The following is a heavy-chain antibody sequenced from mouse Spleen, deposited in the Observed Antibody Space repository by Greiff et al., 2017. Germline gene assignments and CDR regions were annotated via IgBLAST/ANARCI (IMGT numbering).Heavy chain of an antibody. CDR3: ARITPYYFDY. CDR2: INPSTGGT. J-gene: IGHJ2*01. CDR1: GYSFTGYY. V-gene: IGHV1-42*01. D-gene: IGHD1-1*01. Sequence: VQLQQSGPELVKPGASVKISCKASGYSFTGYYMNWVKQSPEKSLEWIGAINPSTGGTTYNQKFKAKATLTVDKSSSTAYMQLKILTSEDSAVYYCARITPYYFDYWGQGTTLTVSS.